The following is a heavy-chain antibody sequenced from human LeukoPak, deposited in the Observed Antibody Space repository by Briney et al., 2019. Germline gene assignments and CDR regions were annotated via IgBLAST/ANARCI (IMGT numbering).Heavy chain of an antibody. V-gene: IGHV3-23*01. CDR3: ARGGRTLIDYGDYV. Sequence: PGGSLRLSCAASGITFSSYAMSWVRQAPGKGLEWVSAISGSGGSTYYADSVKGRFTISRDNSKNTLYLQMNSLRAEDTAVYYCARGGRTLIDYGDYVWGQGTLVTVSS. D-gene: IGHD4-17*01. J-gene: IGHJ4*02. CDR1: GITFSSYA. CDR2: ISGSGGST.